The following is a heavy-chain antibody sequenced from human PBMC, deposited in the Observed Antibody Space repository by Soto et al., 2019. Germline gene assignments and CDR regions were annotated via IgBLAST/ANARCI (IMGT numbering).Heavy chain of an antibody. V-gene: IGHV1-2*02. Sequence: QVQLVQSGAEVKKPGASVKVSCKASGYIFTGYYMHWLRQAPGQRREWMGWFNPNSGGTKYAHKFQGSVTLTNHTSINTAYMELSGLISDDTAVYYCARGDFDSSANYYAGWFDPWGQGTLVTVSS. J-gene: IGHJ5*02. D-gene: IGHD3-22*01. CDR3: ARGDFDSSANYYAGWFDP. CDR1: GYIFTGYY. CDR2: FNPNSGGT.